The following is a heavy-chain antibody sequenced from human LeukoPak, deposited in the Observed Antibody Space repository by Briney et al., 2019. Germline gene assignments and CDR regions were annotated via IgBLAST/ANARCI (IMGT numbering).Heavy chain of an antibody. D-gene: IGHD3-3*02. CDR3: VPDPFLDY. V-gene: IGHV3-74*01. J-gene: IGHJ4*02. CDR2: INTDGKAT. Sequence: GRSLRLSCAASGFTFSSYWMHWVRQAPGKGLLWVARINTDGKATTYADSVKGRFTISRDNARDTVYLQMNSLRADDTAVYYCVPDPFLDYWGQRTLVTVSS. CDR1: GFTFSSYW.